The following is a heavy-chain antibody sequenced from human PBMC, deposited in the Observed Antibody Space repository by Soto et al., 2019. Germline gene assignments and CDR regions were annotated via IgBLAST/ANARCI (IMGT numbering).Heavy chain of an antibody. D-gene: IGHD2-2*01. CDR3: AYNGGFRDLCSY. V-gene: IGHV2-5*01. CDR1: GFSLSTSGGG. Sequence: SGATLVNPAQTLALACTFSGFSLSTSGGGVGWIRQPPGKALEWLALIYWNDDKRYSPSLKSRLTITKDTSKNQVVLTMTNMDPVDTATYFFAYNGGFRDLCSYWAQGTLVTVS. CDR2: IYWNDDK. J-gene: IGHJ4*02.